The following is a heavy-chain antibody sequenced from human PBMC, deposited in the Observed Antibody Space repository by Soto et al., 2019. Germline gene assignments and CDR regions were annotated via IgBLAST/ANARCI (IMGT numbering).Heavy chain of an antibody. V-gene: IGHV4-34*01. D-gene: IGHD2-2*01. CDR3: ARGPQSTAANCYYMDV. CDR2: INHSGST. Sequence: SETLSLTCAVYGGSFSGYYWSWIRQPPGKGLEWIGEINHSGSTNYNPSLKSRVTISVDTSKNQFSLKLSSVTAADTAVYYCARGPQSTAANCYYMDVWGKGTTVTVSS. J-gene: IGHJ6*03. CDR1: GGSFSGYY.